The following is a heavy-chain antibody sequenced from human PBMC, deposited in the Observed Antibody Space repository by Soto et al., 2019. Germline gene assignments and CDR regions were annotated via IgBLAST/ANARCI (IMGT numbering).Heavy chain of an antibody. J-gene: IGHJ4*02. CDR3: GHRHRQYTWNYVSVDY. CDR2: IYWDDDK. Sequence: QITLKESGPTLVKPTQTLTLTCTFSGFSLSTSGVGVGWIRQSPGKALEWLALIYWDDDKRYSPSLKSRLTITKDTSKNQVVLTMTNMDPVDTATYYCGHRHRQYTWNYVSVDYWGQGTLVTVSS. V-gene: IGHV2-5*02. D-gene: IGHD1-7*01. CDR1: GFSLSTSGVG.